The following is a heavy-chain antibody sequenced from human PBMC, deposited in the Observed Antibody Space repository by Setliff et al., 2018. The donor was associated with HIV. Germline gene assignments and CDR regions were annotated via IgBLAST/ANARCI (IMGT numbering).Heavy chain of an antibody. CDR1: GDSISSSNW. V-gene: IGHV4-4*02. CDR2: IYLSGST. J-gene: IGHJ3*01. CDR3: ARGGSTCSGDFCYVTAFDL. D-gene: IGHD2-21*02. Sequence: PSETLSLTCVVSGDSISSSNWWTWVRQAPGKGLEWIGEIYLSGSTQNNPSLRGRSIISVDKSKNQLSLELTSVTAADTAMYFCARGGSTCSGDFCYVTAFDLWGQGTMVTVSS.